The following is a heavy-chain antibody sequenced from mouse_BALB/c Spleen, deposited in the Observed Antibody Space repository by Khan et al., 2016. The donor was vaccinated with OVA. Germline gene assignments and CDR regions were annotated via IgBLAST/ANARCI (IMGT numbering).Heavy chain of an antibody. D-gene: IGHD1-1*02. V-gene: IGHV1-39*01. CDR3: ARSGWLKGLFGY. Sequence: VQLKESGPELVKPGASVKISCKTSGFSFTDYMMLWVKQSHGKSLEWIGSINPYYGSTTYNLKFKDKATLTVDKSSNTAYMQLNSLTSEDSAVYDCARSGWLKGLFGYWGQGTLVTVSA. J-gene: IGHJ3*01. CDR2: INPYYGST. CDR1: GFSFTDYM.